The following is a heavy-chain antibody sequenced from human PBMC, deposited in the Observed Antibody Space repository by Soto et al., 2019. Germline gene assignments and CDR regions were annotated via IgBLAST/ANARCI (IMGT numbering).Heavy chain of an antibody. CDR1: GFTFRDYA. Sequence: EVQVLQSGGGLGPPGGSLRLSCAAGGFTFRDYAMSWVRQAPGKGLEWVSTLSGSLHSAFYADSVKGRFTISRDSSDNILYLQMNILRDEDTAVYYCARDAGFPDFGVIKHVFDIWGQGTLVTVSS. D-gene: IGHD3-3*01. CDR2: LSGSLHSA. J-gene: IGHJ3*02. CDR3: ARDAGFPDFGVIKHVFDI. V-gene: IGHV3-23*01.